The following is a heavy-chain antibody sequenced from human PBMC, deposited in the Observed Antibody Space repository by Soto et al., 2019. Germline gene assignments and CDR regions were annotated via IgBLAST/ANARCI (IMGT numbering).Heavy chain of an antibody. CDR1: GFTFSSYA. CDR3: ARGITMVRGVIIDYFDY. Sequence: QVQLVESGGDVVQPGRSLRLSCAASGFTFSSYAMHWVRQAPGKGLEWVAVISYDGSNKYYADSVKGRFTISRDNSKNTLYLQMNSLRAEDTAVYYCARGITMVRGVIIDYFDYWGQGTLVTVSS. D-gene: IGHD3-10*01. V-gene: IGHV3-30-3*01. CDR2: ISYDGSNK. J-gene: IGHJ4*02.